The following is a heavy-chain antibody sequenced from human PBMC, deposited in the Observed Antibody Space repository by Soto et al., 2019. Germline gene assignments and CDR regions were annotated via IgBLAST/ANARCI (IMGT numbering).Heavy chain of an antibody. CDR2: IRGSGDNT. D-gene: IGHD2-15*01. Sequence: DEQLVESGGDLVQPGGSLRLSCAASGFVFRTNAMSWVRQRPGQGLEWVSAIRGSGDNTYYADSVKGRFSISRDNSKNTLVLQMNSLRAEDTAMYYCASLKIYCRGETCYSGYHDYWGQGTLVTVSS. J-gene: IGHJ4*02. CDR1: GFVFRTNA. V-gene: IGHV3-23*04. CDR3: ASLKIYCRGETCYSGYHDY.